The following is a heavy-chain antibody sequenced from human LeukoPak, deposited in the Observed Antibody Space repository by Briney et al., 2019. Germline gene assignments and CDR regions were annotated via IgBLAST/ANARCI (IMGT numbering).Heavy chain of an antibody. Sequence: GGSLRLSCAASGFSFSSHWMHWVRHAPGKGLVWVSRISGDGSITTYADSVKGRFTISRDNAKNTLYLQMNSLRAEDTAVYYCAKIVTTRWGQGTLVTVSS. V-gene: IGHV3-74*03. D-gene: IGHD2/OR15-2a*01. J-gene: IGHJ4*02. CDR3: AKIVTTR. CDR1: GFSFSSHW. CDR2: ISGDGSIT.